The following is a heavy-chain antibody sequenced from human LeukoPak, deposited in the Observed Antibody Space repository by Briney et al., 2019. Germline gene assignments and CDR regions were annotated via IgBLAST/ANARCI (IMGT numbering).Heavy chain of an antibody. D-gene: IGHD6-6*01. CDR2: INHSGST. CDR1: GGSFSGYY. J-gene: IGHJ5*02. CDR3: ARGASIAARNWFDP. V-gene: IGHV4-34*01. Sequence: TSETLSLTCAVYGGSFSGYYWSWIRQPPGKGLEWIGEINHSGSTNYNPSLKSRVTISVDTSKNQFSLKLSSVTAADTAVHYCARGASIAARNWFDPWGQGTLVTVSS.